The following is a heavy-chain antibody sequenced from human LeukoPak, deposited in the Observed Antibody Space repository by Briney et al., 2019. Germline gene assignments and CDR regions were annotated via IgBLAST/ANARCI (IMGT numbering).Heavy chain of an antibody. J-gene: IGHJ6*03. CDR1: GFTFSSYS. V-gene: IGHV3-21*01. D-gene: IGHD3-10*01. CDR3: ARRIGSGYDYYMDV. CDR2: ISSSSSYI. Sequence: GGSLRLSCAASGFTFSSYSMNWVRQAPGKGLEWVSSISSSSSYIYYADSVKGRFTISRDNAKNSLYLQMNSLRAEDTAVYYCARRIGSGYDYYMDVWGKGTTVTVSS.